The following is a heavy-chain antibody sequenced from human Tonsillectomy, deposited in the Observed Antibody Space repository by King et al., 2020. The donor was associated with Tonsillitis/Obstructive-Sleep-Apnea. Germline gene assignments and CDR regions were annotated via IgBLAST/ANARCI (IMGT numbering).Heavy chain of an antibody. J-gene: IGHJ4*02. CDR2: ISGSGATT. D-gene: IGHD3-10*01. Sequence: VQLVESGGLLLQPGGSLRLSCAASGFTFSTYAMSWVRPAPGKGLEWVSSISGSGATTYYADPVKGRFTISRDNSKNKLYLQMNTLRAEDTAIYYCAKISSWEFLRYLDYWGQGTLVTVYS. CDR3: AKISSWEFLRYLDY. V-gene: IGHV3-23*04. CDR1: GFTFSTYA.